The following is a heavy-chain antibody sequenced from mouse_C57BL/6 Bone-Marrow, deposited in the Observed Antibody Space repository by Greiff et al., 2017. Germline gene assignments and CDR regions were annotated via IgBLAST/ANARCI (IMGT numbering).Heavy chain of an antibody. CDR1: GYSITSGYY. CDR2: ISYDGSN. J-gene: IGHJ2*01. Sequence: VQLKESGPGLVKPSQSLSLTCSVTGYSITSGYYWNWIRQFPGNKLAWMGYISYDGSNNYNPSLKNRISITRDTSKNQFFLKLNSVTTEDTATYYCARDRWGYGYDDYWGQGTTLTVSS. V-gene: IGHV3-6*01. D-gene: IGHD2-2*01. CDR3: ARDRWGYGYDDY.